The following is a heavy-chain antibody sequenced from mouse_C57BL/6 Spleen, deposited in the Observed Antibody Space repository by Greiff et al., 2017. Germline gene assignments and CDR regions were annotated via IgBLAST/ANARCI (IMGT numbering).Heavy chain of an antibody. CDR1: GFTFSDYG. J-gene: IGHJ4*01. CDR3: AKGDYYGSDYAMDY. V-gene: IGHV5-17*01. CDR2: ISSGSSTI. Sequence: EVQLVESGGGLVKPGGSLKLSCAASGFTFSDYGMHWVRQAPEKGLEWVAYISSGSSTIYYADTVKGRFTISRDNAKNTLFLRMTSLRSEDTAMYYCAKGDYYGSDYAMDYWGQGTSVTVSS. D-gene: IGHD1-1*01.